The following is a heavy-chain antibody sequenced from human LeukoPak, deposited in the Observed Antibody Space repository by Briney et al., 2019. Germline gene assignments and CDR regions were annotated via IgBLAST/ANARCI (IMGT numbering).Heavy chain of an antibody. Sequence: PSETLSLTCAVSGVSISSSNWWSWVRQPPGKGLEWIGEIYHSGSTNYNPSLKSRVTISVDKSKNQFSLKLSSVTAADTAVYYCARDGEPDPYYYYYMDVWGKGTTVTVSS. D-gene: IGHD1-14*01. J-gene: IGHJ6*03. CDR2: IYHSGST. CDR1: GVSISSSNW. V-gene: IGHV4-4*02. CDR3: ARDGEPDPYYYYYMDV.